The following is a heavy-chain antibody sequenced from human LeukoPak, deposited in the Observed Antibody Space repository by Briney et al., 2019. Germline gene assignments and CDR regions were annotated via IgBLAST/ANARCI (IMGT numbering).Heavy chain of an antibody. V-gene: IGHV3-23*01. Sequence: GGSLRLSCAPSGFTFSSYAMSWVRQVPGKGLEWVSAISGSGDITYYSDSVKGRFTISRDNSKNTLYLQMSSLGVEDTAVYYCAKDPPDYGVDAFDLWGQGTMVTVSS. D-gene: IGHD4-17*01. CDR2: ISGSGDIT. CDR3: AKDPPDYGVDAFDL. J-gene: IGHJ3*01. CDR1: GFTFSSYA.